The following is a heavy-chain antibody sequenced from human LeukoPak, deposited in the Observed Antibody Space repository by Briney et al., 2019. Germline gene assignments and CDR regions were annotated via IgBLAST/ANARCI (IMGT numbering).Heavy chain of an antibody. Sequence: PSETLSLTCAVYGGSFSGYYWSWIRQPPGKGLEWIGEINHSGSTNYNPSLKSRVTISVDTSKNQFSLKLTSVTAADTAVYYCARGNSCGTFYFDYWGQGTLVTVSS. D-gene: IGHD5-18*01. CDR3: ARGNSCGTFYFDY. V-gene: IGHV4-34*01. CDR1: GGSFSGYY. J-gene: IGHJ4*02. CDR2: INHSGST.